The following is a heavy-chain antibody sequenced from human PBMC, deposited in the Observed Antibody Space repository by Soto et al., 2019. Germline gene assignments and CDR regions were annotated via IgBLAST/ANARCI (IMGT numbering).Heavy chain of an antibody. CDR2: ISYDGSNK. CDR1: GFTFSSYG. J-gene: IGHJ4*02. CDR3: AKTTGLRYFDWLFDFDY. V-gene: IGHV3-30*18. D-gene: IGHD3-9*01. Sequence: QVQLVESGGGVVQPGRSLRLSCAASGFTFSSYGMHWVRQAPGKGLEWVAVISYDGSNKYYADSVKGRFTISRDNSKNTLYLQMNSLRAEDTAVYYCAKTTGLRYFDWLFDFDYWGQGTLVSVS.